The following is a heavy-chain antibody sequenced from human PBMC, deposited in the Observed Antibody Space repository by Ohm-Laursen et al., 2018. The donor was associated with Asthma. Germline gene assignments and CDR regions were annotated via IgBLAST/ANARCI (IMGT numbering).Heavy chain of an antibody. CDR1: GYTFSRYS. CDR3: ARDSSTVHFDY. D-gene: IGHD2-2*01. Sequence: SLRLSCAASGYTFSRYSIHWVRQVPGKGLQWVASISTASTFIYYADSVRGRFTTSRDNAKNLVYLQMNSLRAEDTAVYYCARDSSTVHFDYWGQGTLVTVSS. J-gene: IGHJ4*02. V-gene: IGHV3-21*01. CDR2: ISTASTFI.